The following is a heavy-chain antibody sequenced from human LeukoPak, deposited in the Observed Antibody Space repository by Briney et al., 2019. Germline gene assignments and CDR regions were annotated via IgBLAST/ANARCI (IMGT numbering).Heavy chain of an antibody. D-gene: IGHD3-22*01. Sequence: GESLKISCKGSGYSFTNYWIGWVRQMPGEGLEWMGIIYPHDSDTRYSPSFQGQVTISADKSTSTAYLQWSSLKASDTAMYYCARQFHSYDDNHYWGQGTLVTVSS. CDR2: IYPHDSDT. J-gene: IGHJ4*02. CDR3: ARQFHSYDDNHY. CDR1: GYSFTNYW. V-gene: IGHV5-51*01.